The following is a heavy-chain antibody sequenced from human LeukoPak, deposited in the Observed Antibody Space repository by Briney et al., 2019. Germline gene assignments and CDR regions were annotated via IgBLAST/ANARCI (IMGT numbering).Heavy chain of an antibody. D-gene: IGHD3-16*02. CDR2: INQDGSDK. J-gene: IGHJ4*02. V-gene: IGHV3-7*01. CDR3: ARDGGLTRYTMFDY. Sequence: GGSLRLSCAASGFTFDDYGMSWVRQAPGKGLEWVANINQDGSDKYYVDSVKGRFTISRDNAKNSLYLQMNSLTAEDTAVYYCARDGGLTRYTMFDYWGQGTLVTVSS. CDR1: GFTFDDYG.